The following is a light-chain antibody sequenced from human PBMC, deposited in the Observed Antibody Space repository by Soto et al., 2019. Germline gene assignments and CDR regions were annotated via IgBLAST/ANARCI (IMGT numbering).Light chain of an antibody. CDR2: AVS. J-gene: IGKJ4*01. Sequence: AIRMTQSASSVAACTGDRVTITCRASQGISSYLAWYQQKPGKAPKPLIYAVSTLQSGVPSRFSGSGSGTDFTLTISCLQSEDFATYYCQQYYSYPAFGGGTKV. V-gene: IGKV1-8*01. CDR3: QQYYSYPA. CDR1: QGISSY.